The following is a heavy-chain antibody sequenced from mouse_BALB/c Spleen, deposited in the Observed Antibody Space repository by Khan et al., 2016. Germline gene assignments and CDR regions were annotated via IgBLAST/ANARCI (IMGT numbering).Heavy chain of an antibody. Sequence: QVQLKESGPGLVAPSQSLSITCTVSGFSLTSYGVHWVRQPPGKGLEWLGVIWAGGSTNYNSALMSRLRISKDNSKSQVFLKMNSLQTDDTAMYYCARETARATFDYWGQGTTLTVSS. J-gene: IGHJ2*01. D-gene: IGHD3-2*01. CDR2: IWAGGST. V-gene: IGHV2-9*02. CDR3: ARETARATFDY. CDR1: GFSLTSYG.